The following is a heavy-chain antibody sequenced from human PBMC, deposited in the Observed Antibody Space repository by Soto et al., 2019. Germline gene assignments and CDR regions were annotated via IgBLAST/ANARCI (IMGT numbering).Heavy chain of an antibody. CDR1: GFTFKNYG. Sequence: GESLKISCVASGFTFKNYGMHWVRQAPGKGLEWVADFWADGRTTYYADSVKGRFSISRDNVKNTLYLQMDSLRADDTAVYYCARDLSYGSLDFDYWGRGTLVTVSS. CDR2: FWADGRTT. D-gene: IGHD5-18*01. V-gene: IGHV3-33*01. J-gene: IGHJ4*02. CDR3: ARDLSYGSLDFDY.